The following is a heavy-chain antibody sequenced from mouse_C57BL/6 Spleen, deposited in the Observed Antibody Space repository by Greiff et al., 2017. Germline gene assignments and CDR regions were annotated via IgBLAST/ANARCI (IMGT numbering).Heavy chain of an antibody. J-gene: IGHJ2*01. Sequence: VQLQQSGPELVKPGASVKISCKASCYSFTGYYMNWVKQSPEKSLEWIGEINPSTGGTTYNQKFKAKATLTVDKSSSTAYMQLKRLTAEYSAVYYCARRIRLGGFGYWGQGTTVTVS. CDR3: ARRIRLGGFGY. CDR1: CYSFTGYY. CDR2: INPSTGGT. V-gene: IGHV1-42*01.